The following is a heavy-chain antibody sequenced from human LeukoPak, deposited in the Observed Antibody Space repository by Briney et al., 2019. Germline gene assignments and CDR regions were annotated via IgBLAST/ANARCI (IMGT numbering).Heavy chain of an antibody. CDR2: IYTSGST. D-gene: IGHD6-13*01. CDR3: ARHSSSWYYYYYMDV. CDR1: GGSISSYY. V-gene: IGHV4-4*07. J-gene: IGHJ6*03. Sequence: SETLSLTCTVSGGSISSYYWSWIRQPAGKGLEWIGRIYTSGSTNYNPSLKSRVTISVDTSKNQFSLKLSSVTAADTAVYYCARHSSSWYYYYYMDVWGKGTTVTVSS.